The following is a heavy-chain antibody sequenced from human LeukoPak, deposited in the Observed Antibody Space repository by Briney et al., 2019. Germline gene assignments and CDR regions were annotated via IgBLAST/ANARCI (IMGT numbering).Heavy chain of an antibody. Sequence: GGSLRLSCAASGFTFSSYAMSWVRQAPGKGLEWVSAISGSGSSIYYADSVKGRFTISRDNSKNTLYLQMNSLRAEDTAVYYCGKEVYSSSWYDYWGQGTLVTVSS. V-gene: IGHV3-23*01. CDR2: ISGSGSSI. CDR3: GKEVYSSSWYDY. CDR1: GFTFSSYA. D-gene: IGHD6-13*01. J-gene: IGHJ4*02.